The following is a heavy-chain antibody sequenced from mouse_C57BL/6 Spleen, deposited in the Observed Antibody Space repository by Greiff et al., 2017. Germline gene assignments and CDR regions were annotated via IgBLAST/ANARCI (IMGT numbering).Heavy chain of an antibody. V-gene: IGHV1-80*01. D-gene: IGHD1-1*01. CDR3: ARGFITTVVTDY. J-gene: IGHJ2*01. CDR1: GYAFSSYW. Sequence: VKLQESGAELVKHGASVKISCKASGYAFSSYWMNWVKQRPGKGLEWIGQIYPGDGDTNYNGKFKGKATLTADKSSSTAYMQLSSLTSEDSAVYFCARGFITTVVTDYWGQGTTLTVSS. CDR2: IYPGDGDT.